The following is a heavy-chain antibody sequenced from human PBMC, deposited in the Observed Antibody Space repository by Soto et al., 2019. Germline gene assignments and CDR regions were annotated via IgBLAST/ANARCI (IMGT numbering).Heavy chain of an antibody. CDR3: AKGGAGKRITMVRGVTPPYFDY. V-gene: IGHV3-23*01. CDR2: ISGSGGST. D-gene: IGHD3-10*01. CDR1: GFTFSSYA. Sequence: GGSLRLSCAASGFTFSSYAMSWVRQAPGKGLEWVSAISGSGGSTYYADSVKGRFTISRDNSKNTLYLQMNSLRAEDTAVYYCAKGGAGKRITMVRGVTPPYFDYWGQGTLVTVSS. J-gene: IGHJ4*02.